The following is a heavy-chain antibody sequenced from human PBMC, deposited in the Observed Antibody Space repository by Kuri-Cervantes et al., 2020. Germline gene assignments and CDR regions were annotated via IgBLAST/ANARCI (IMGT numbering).Heavy chain of an antibody. Sequence: SVKVSCKASGGTFSSYAISWVRQAPGQGLEWMGGIIPIFGTANYAQKFQGRVTITADESTSTAYMELRSLRSDDTAVYYCARDVKRYSSGRAPFDYWGQGTLVTVSS. V-gene: IGHV1-69*13. CDR2: IIPIFGTA. CDR3: ARDVKRYSSGRAPFDY. CDR1: GGTFSSYA. D-gene: IGHD6-19*01. J-gene: IGHJ4*02.